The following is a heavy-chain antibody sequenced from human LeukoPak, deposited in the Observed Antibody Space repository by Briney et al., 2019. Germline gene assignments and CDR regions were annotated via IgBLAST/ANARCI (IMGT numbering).Heavy chain of an antibody. Sequence: GGSLRLSCAASGFTFSSYAMSWVRQAPGKGLEWVSAISGSGGSTYYADSVKGRFTISRDDSKNTLFLQMNSLRAEDTAVYYCAKNLYCGGGSCYPSALGMDVWGQGTTVTVSS. CDR1: GFTFSSYA. V-gene: IGHV3-23*01. D-gene: IGHD2-15*01. J-gene: IGHJ6*02. CDR3: AKNLYCGGGSCYPSALGMDV. CDR2: ISGSGGST.